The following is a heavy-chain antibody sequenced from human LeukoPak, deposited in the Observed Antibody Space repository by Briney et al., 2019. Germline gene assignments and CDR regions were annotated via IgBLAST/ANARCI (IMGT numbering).Heavy chain of an antibody. Sequence: GRSLRLSCAASGFTFSTYGMHWVRKAPGKGLEGVAVISYDGSNEYYADSVQGRFTISRDNSKSTLCLQMNSLRAEDTAVYYCAKQLGYYSDGSCYCPYGGQGTRVPVPS. CDR3: AKQLGYYSDGSCYCPY. D-gene: IGHD2-15*01. CDR1: GFTFSTYG. V-gene: IGHV3-30*18. J-gene: IGHJ4*02. CDR2: ISYDGSNE.